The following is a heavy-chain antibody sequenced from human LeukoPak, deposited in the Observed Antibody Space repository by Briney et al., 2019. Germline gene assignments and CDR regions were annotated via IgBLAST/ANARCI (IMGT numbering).Heavy chain of an antibody. D-gene: IGHD2-2*01. Sequence: PSETLSLTCAVYGGSFSGYYWSWIRQPPGKGLEWIGETNHSGSTNYNPSLKSRVTISVDTSKNQFSLKLSSVTAADTAVYYCARAGVVVPATNWFDPWGQGTLVTVSS. V-gene: IGHV4-34*01. J-gene: IGHJ5*02. CDR1: GGSFSGYY. CDR3: ARAGVVVPATNWFDP. CDR2: TNHSGST.